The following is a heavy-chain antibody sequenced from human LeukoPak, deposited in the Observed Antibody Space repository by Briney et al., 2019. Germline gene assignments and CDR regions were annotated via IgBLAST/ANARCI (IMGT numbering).Heavy chain of an antibody. CDR1: GYTFTTYP. CDR2: INGGNANT. J-gene: IGHJ4*02. CDR3: ARDLGGYSGYDYFDY. V-gene: IGHV1-3*01. D-gene: IGHD5-12*01. Sequence: GASVKVSCKTSGYTFTTYPIHWVRQAPGQSLEWMGWINGGNANTKYSQKFQERLTISRDISASTVYMELRSLRSEDTAVYYCARDLGGYSGYDYFDYWGQGNLVTVSS.